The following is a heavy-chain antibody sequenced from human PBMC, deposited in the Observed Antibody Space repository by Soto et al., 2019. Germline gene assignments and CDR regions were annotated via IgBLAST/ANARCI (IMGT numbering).Heavy chain of an antibody. CDR2: IIPTFGTT. CDR3: ARSPVGYSYGPRFDP. Sequence: ASVKVSCKASGGTFSSYTISWVRQAPGQGLEWMGGIIPTFGTTNYAQKFQGRVTITADESTSTAYMELSSLRSEDTAVYYCARSPVGYSYGPRFDPWGQGTLVTVSS. J-gene: IGHJ5*02. V-gene: IGHV1-69*13. D-gene: IGHD5-18*01. CDR1: GGTFSSYT.